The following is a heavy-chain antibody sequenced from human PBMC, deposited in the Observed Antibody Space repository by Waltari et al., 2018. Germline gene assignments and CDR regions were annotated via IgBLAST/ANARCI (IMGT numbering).Heavy chain of an antibody. CDR1: GYTFTGYY. D-gene: IGHD6-19*01. CDR2: INPNSGGT. J-gene: IGHJ4*02. Sequence: QVQLEQSGAEVKKPGASVKVSCKASGYTFTGYYMHWVRQAPGQGLEWMGWINPNSGGTNYAQKFQGRVTMTTDTSTSTAYMELRSLRAEDTAVYYCAKDPGGWFPFDYWGQGTLVTVSS. CDR3: AKDPGGWFPFDY. V-gene: IGHV1-2*02.